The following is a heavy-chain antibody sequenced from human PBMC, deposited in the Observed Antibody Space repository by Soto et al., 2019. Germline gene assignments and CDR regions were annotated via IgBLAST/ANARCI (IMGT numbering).Heavy chain of an antibody. J-gene: IGHJ4*02. Sequence: SETLSLTCTVSGGSISSGGYYWSWIRQHPGKGLEWIGYIYYSGSTYYNPSLKSRVTISVDTSKNQFSLKLSSVTAADTAVYYCARDRYYYDSSGTFDYWGQGTLVTSPQ. D-gene: IGHD3-22*01. CDR1: GGSISSGGYY. CDR3: ARDRYYYDSSGTFDY. V-gene: IGHV4-31*03. CDR2: IYYSGST.